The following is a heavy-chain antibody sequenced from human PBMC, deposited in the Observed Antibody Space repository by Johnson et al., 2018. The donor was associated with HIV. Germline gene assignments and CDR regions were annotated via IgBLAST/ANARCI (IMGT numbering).Heavy chain of an antibody. V-gene: IGHV3-30*19. J-gene: IGHJ3*02. Sequence: QVQLVESGGGVVQPGGSLRLSCAASGLTFSSYGMHWVRQAPGKGLEWVAFISYDGSNKYYADSVKGRFTISRDNSKNTLYLQMNSLKTEDTAVYYCTTDRYAFDIWGQGTLVTVSS. CDR3: TTDRYAFDI. CDR2: ISYDGSNK. CDR1: GLTFSSYG. D-gene: IGHD1-1*01.